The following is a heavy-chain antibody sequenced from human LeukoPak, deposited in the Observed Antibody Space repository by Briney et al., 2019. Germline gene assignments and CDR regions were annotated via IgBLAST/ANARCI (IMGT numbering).Heavy chain of an antibody. J-gene: IGHJ4*02. V-gene: IGHV1-2*02. D-gene: IGHD4-17*01. CDR3: ARDDPHYGDYSD. Sequence: ASVKVSCKASGYTFTGYYMHWVRQAPGQGLEWIGWINPNSGGTNYAQKFQGRVTMTRDTSISTAYMELSRLRSDDTAVYYCARDDPHYGDYSDWGQGTLVTVSS. CDR1: GYTFTGYY. CDR2: INPNSGGT.